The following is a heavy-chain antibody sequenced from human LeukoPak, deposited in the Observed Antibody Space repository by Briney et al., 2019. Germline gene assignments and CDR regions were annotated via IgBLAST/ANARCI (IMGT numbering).Heavy chain of an antibody. V-gene: IGHV1-69*13. Sequence: ASVKVSCKASGGTFSSYAISWVRQAPGQGPEWMGGIIPIFGTANYAQKFQGRVTITADESTSTAYMELSSLRSEDTAVYYCARGPPSSTSSLDYWGQGTLVTVSS. J-gene: IGHJ4*02. CDR1: GGTFSSYA. D-gene: IGHD2-2*01. CDR3: ARGPPSSTSSLDY. CDR2: IIPIFGTA.